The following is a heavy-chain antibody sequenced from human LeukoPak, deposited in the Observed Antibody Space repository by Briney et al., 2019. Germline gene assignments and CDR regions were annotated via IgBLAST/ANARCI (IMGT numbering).Heavy chain of an antibody. CDR3: ARDRTKTDYYYYGMDV. J-gene: IGHJ6*02. V-gene: IGHV3-53*05. CDR2: IYSGGST. Sequence: SGGSLRLSCAASGFTVSSNYMSWVRQAPGKGLEWVSVIYSGGSTYYADSVKGRFTISRDNSKNTLYLQMNNLRAEDTAVYYCARDRTKTDYYYYGMDVWGQGTTVTVSS. CDR1: GFTVSSNY. D-gene: IGHD1-1*01.